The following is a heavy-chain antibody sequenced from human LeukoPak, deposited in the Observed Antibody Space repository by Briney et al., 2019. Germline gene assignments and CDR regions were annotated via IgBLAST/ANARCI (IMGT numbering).Heavy chain of an antibody. CDR1: GYSISSGYY. CDR3: ARYSYNYYDSSGYYDDAFDI. J-gene: IGHJ3*02. V-gene: IGHV4-38-2*01. D-gene: IGHD3-22*01. CDR2: IYHSGST. Sequence: PSETLSLTCAVSGYSISSGYYWGWIRQPPGKGLEWIGGIYHSGSTYYNPSLKSRVTISVDTSKNQFSLKLSSVTAADTAVYYCARYSYNYYDSSGYYDDAFDIWGQGTMVTVSS.